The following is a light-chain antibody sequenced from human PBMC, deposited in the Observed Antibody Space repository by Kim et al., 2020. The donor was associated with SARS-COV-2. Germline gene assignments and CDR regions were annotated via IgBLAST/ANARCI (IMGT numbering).Light chain of an antibody. CDR2: GKN. V-gene: IGLV3-19*01. J-gene: IGLJ2*01. CDR3: NSWDSNDNVV. CDR1: SLRRYY. Sequence: SSELTQDPAVSVALGQTVSITCQGDSLRRYYATWYQQKPGQAPILVIYGKNNRPSGIQDRFSGSSSGHTASLTITGTQAGDEADYYCNSWDSNDNVVFGG.